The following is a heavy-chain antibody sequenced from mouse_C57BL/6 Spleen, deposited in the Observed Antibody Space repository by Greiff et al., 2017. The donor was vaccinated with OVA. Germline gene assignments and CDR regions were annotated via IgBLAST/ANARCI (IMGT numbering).Heavy chain of an antibody. CDR1: GYSFTGYY. CDR2: INPSTGGT. CDR3: ARDYGSSLNYFDD. J-gene: IGHJ2*01. V-gene: IGHV1-42*01. D-gene: IGHD1-1*01. Sequence: VQLQQSGPELVKPGASVKISCKASGYSFTGYYMNWVKQSPEKSLEWIGEINPSTGGTTYNQKFKAKATLTVDKSSSTAYMQLKSLTSEDSAVYNCARDYGSSLNYFDDWGQGTTLTVSS.